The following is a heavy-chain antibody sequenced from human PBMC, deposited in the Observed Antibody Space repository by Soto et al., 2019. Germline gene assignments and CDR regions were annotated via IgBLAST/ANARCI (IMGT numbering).Heavy chain of an antibody. V-gene: IGHV3-30-3*01. CDR3: ASAIAVGGFDY. CDR2: ISYDGSNK. J-gene: IGHJ4*02. CDR1: GFTFSSYA. Sequence: QVQLVESGGGVVQPGRSLRLSCAASGFTFSSYAMHWVRQAPGKGLEWVAVISYDGSNKYYADSVKGRFTISRDNSKNTLYLQMNSLRAEDTAVYYCASAIAVGGFDYWGQGTLVTVSS. D-gene: IGHD6-19*01.